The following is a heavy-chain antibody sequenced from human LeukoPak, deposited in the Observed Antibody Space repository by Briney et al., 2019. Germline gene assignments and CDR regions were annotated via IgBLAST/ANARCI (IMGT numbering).Heavy chain of an antibody. CDR1: GYSVTSYS. Sequence: ALKISCKGSGYSVTSYSIGWVRQMPGKGLEWMGIIDPGDSDTKYSPPFQGQVTFSADRSISTAYLQWSSLKASDTAMYYCARHDILTGYYSSDAFDIWGQGTMVTVSS. D-gene: IGHD3-9*01. CDR3: ARHDILTGYYSSDAFDI. J-gene: IGHJ3*02. CDR2: IDPGDSDT. V-gene: IGHV5-51*01.